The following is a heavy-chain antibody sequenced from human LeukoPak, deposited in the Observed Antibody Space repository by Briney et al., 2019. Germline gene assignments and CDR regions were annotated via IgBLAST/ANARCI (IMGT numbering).Heavy chain of an antibody. CDR2: ISGSGGST. J-gene: IGHJ3*02. Sequence: PGGSLRLSCAASGFTFSSYAMSWVRQAPGKGLEWVSAISGSGGSTYYADSVKGRFTISRDNSKNTLYLQMNSLRAEDTAVYYCAKGSITMIVVVLPDAFDIWGQGTMVTVSS. V-gene: IGHV3-23*01. CDR1: GFTFSSYA. D-gene: IGHD3-22*01. CDR3: AKGSITMIVVVLPDAFDI.